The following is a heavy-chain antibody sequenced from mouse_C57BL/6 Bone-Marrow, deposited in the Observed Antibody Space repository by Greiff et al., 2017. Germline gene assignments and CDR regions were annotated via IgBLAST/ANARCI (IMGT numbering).Heavy chain of an antibody. CDR1: GFTFSSYG. V-gene: IGHV5-6*01. D-gene: IGHD4-1*02. Sequence: EVQLVESGGDLVKPGGSLKLSCAASGFTFSSYGMSWVRQTPDKRLEWVATISSGGSYTYYPDSVKGRFTISRDNAKNTLYLQMSSLKSEDTAMYYCARQSNWNYYAMDYWGQGTSVTVSS. CDR3: ARQSNWNYYAMDY. CDR2: ISSGGSYT. J-gene: IGHJ4*01.